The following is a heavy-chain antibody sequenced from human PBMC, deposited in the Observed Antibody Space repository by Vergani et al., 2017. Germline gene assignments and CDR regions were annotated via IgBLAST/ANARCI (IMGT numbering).Heavy chain of an antibody. D-gene: IGHD2-2*01. CDR3: ARVVGYCSSTSCYLDP. J-gene: IGHJ5*02. Sequence: QVQLQQWGAGLLKPSETLSLTCAVYGGSFSGYYWSWIRQPPGKGLDWIGEINHSGSTNYNPSLKRRVTISVDPSKNQFSLKLTSVTAADTAVYYCARVVGYCSSTSCYLDPWGQGTLVTVSS. CDR1: GGSFSGYY. V-gene: IGHV4-34*01. CDR2: INHSGST.